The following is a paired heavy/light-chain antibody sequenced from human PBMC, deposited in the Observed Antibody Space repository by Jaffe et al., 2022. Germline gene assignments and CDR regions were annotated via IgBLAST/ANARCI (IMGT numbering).Heavy chain of an antibody. CDR3: AKVMITFGGVIGNFDY. Sequence: EVQLLESGGGLVQPGGSLRLSCEASGFTFSSYAMSWVRQAAGKGLEWVSASSGVSTYYADSVKGRFTISRDNSKNTLYLQMNSLRAEDTAVYYCAKVMITFGGVIGNFDYWGQGTLVTVSS. J-gene: IGHJ4*02. D-gene: IGHD3-16*02. CDR1: GFTFSSYA. V-gene: IGHV3-23*01. CDR2: SSGVST.
Light chain of an antibody. CDR3: QQYYSTPIT. J-gene: IGKJ5*01. CDR2: WAS. CDR1: QSVLYSSNNKNY. Sequence: DIVMTQSPDSLAVSLGERATINCKSSQSVLYSSNNKNYLAWYQQKPGQPPKLLIYWASTRESGVPDRFSSSGSGTDFTLTISSLQAEDVAVYYCQQYYSTPITFGQGTRLEIK. V-gene: IGKV4-1*01.